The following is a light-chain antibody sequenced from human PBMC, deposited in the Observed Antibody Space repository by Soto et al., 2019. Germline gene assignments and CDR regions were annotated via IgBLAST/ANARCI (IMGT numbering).Light chain of an antibody. Sequence: QSALTQPASVSGSPGQSITISCTGTSSDVGGYNYVSWYQQHPGKAPKLMIYDVSNRPSGVSNRFSGSKSGNTASLTISGLQAEDEADYYCSSYTSSSTPLYVFGTGDQGHRP. CDR1: SSDVGGYNY. J-gene: IGLJ1*01. V-gene: IGLV2-14*01. CDR3: SSYTSSSTPLYV. CDR2: DVS.